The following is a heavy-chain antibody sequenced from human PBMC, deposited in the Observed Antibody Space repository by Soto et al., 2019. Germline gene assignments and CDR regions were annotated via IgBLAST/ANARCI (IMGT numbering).Heavy chain of an antibody. D-gene: IGHD3-22*01. Sequence: GPSVKFSCKASGFTFTSSAVQWVRQARGQRLEWIGWIVVGSGNTNYAQKFQERVTITRGMSTSTAYMELSSLRSEDTAVYYCAADVGAYYYDSSGYLFDYWGQGTLVTVSS. CDR2: IVVGSGNT. CDR1: GFTFTSSA. J-gene: IGHJ4*02. V-gene: IGHV1-58*01. CDR3: AADVGAYYYDSSGYLFDY.